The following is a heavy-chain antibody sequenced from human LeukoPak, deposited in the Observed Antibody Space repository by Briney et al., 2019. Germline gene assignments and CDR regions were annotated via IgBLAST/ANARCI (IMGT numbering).Heavy chain of an antibody. CDR3: ARVDGGEWYYFDY. CDR2: SNPNNGGT. V-gene: IGHV1-2*02. J-gene: IGHJ4*02. D-gene: IGHD2-8*02. CDR1: GYTFTGYY. Sequence: ASVEVSCKASGYTFTGYYMHWVRQAPGQGLEWMGWSNPNNGGTNYAQKFQGRVTMTLDTSISTAYMELSRLRSDDTAIYYCARVDGGEWYYFDYWGQGTLVTVSS.